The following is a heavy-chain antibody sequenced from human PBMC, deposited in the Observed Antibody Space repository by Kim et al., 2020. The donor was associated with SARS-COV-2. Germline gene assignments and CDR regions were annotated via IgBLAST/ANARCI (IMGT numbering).Heavy chain of an antibody. Sequence: SETLSLTCAVSGGSISSSNWWSWVRQPPGKGLEWIGEIYHSGSTNYNPSLKGRVTISVDKSKNQFSLKLSSVTAADTAVYYCARGEPVGGYYDSSGYQLGYWGQGTLVTVSS. D-gene: IGHD3-22*01. CDR2: IYHSGST. CDR1: GGSISSSNW. CDR3: ARGEPVGGYYDSSGYQLGY. V-gene: IGHV4-4*02. J-gene: IGHJ4*02.